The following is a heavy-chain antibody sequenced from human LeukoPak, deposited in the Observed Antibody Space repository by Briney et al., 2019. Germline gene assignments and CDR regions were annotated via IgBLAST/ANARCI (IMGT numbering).Heavy chain of an antibody. CDR1: GFTFSNYW. V-gene: IGHV3-7*01. Sequence: GGSLRLSCAASGFTFSNYWMTWVRQAPGKGPEWVANINKDGSEKNYVDSVKGRFTISRDNAKNSLYLQINSLRAEDTAVYHCATVYYDSSAYGDLDSWGQGTLVTVSS. CDR3: ATVYYDSSAYGDLDS. CDR2: INKDGSEK. D-gene: IGHD3-22*01. J-gene: IGHJ4*02.